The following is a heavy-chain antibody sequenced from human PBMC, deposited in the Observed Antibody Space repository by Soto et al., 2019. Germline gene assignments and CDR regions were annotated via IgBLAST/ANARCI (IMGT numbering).Heavy chain of an antibody. CDR3: AREELAAAGGVNWFDP. Sequence: SQTLSLTCAVSGDDLSNNNVAWNWIRQSPSRGLEWLGRTYYRSKWYNDYALSVRSRITINPDPSKDQFSLQLNSVTPEDTAVYYCAREELAAAGGVNWFDPWGQGTLVTVSS. J-gene: IGHJ5*02. V-gene: IGHV6-1*01. D-gene: IGHD6-13*01. CDR1: GDDLSNNNVA. CDR2: TYYRSKWYN.